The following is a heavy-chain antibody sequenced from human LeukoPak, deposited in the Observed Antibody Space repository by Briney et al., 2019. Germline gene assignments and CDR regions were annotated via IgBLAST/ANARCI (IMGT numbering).Heavy chain of an antibody. V-gene: IGHV3-66*01. D-gene: IGHD3-10*01. CDR2: IYSGGST. Sequence: GGSLRLSCAASGFTVSSNYMSWVRQAPGKGLEWVSVIYSGGSTYYADSVKGRFTISRDNSKNTLYLQMNSLRAEDTAVYYCARDRDYYGSGYVWGKGTTVTISS. CDR1: GFTVSSNY. CDR3: ARDRDYYGSGYV. J-gene: IGHJ6*04.